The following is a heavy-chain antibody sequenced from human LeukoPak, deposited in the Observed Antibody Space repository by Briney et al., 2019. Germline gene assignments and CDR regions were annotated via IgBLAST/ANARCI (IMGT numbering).Heavy chain of an antibody. Sequence: SETLSLTCAVYGGSFSGYYWSWIRQPPGKGLEWIGEINHSGSTNYNPSLKSRVTISVDTFKNQFSLKLSSVTAADTAVYYCARGRIQLWLYYYYGMDVWGQGTTVTVSS. V-gene: IGHV4-34*01. D-gene: IGHD5-18*01. CDR2: INHSGST. CDR3: ARGRIQLWLYYYYGMDV. CDR1: GGSFSGYY. J-gene: IGHJ6*02.